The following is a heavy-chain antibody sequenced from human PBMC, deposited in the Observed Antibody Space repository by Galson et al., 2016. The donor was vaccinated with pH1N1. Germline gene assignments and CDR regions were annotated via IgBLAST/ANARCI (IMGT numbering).Heavy chain of an antibody. J-gene: IGHJ4*02. CDR3: AREDENYYDSSGSNVYYFDY. CDR1: GFTFSDYY. CDR2: ISSISTDYT. Sequence: SLRLSCAASGFTFSDYYMNWVRQAPGKGLEWLSYISSISTDYTNYADSVRGRFTISRDNAKNSLYLQVNSLRAEDTAVYYCAREDENYYDSSGSNVYYFDYWGQGTLVTVSS. D-gene: IGHD3-22*01. V-gene: IGHV3-11*06.